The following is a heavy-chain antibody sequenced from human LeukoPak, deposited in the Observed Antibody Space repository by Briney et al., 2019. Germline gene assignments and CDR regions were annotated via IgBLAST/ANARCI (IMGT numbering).Heavy chain of an antibody. CDR3: ARERGRLVIDYFDY. Sequence: ASVKVSCKASGYTLTNYGICWLRLARGQGLELMGWIRTSNGDTNYAQKFQGRVTMTTDTASSTAYLELRSLTSDDTAVYYCARERGRLVIDYFDYWGQGTLVIVSS. V-gene: IGHV1-18*01. D-gene: IGHD2-21*01. CDR1: GYTLTNYG. CDR2: IRTSNGDT. J-gene: IGHJ4*02.